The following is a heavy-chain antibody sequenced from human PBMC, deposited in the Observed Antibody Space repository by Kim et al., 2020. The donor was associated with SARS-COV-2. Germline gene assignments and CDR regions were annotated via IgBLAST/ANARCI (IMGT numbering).Heavy chain of an antibody. CDR1: GYTFSSYG. D-gene: IGHD3-10*01. CDR3: ARENGSGAIGPSYYGMDV. Sequence: ASVKVSCKASGYTFSSYGISWVRQAPGQGLEWMGGISAYNDNTNYAQKLQGRVTMTADTSTSTAYMELRSLRSDDTAVYYCARENGSGAIGPSYYGMDVWGPATTVTVSS. J-gene: IGHJ6*02. CDR2: ISAYNDNT. V-gene: IGHV1-18*01.